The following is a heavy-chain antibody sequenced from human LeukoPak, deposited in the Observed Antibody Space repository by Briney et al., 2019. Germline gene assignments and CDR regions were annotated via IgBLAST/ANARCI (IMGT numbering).Heavy chain of an antibody. V-gene: IGHV3-21*01. Sequence: GGSLRLSCAASGFTFSSYSMNWVRQAPGKGLEWVSSISSSSSYIYYADSVKGRFTISRDNAKNSLYLQMNGLRAEDTAVYYCARDRGGPVAGTMDYWGQGTLVTVSS. CDR2: ISSSSSYI. J-gene: IGHJ4*02. CDR3: ARDRGGPVAGTMDY. CDR1: GFTFSSYS. D-gene: IGHD6-19*01.